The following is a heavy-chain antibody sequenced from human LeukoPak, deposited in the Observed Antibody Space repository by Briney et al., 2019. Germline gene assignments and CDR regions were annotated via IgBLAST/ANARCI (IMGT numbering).Heavy chain of an antibody. V-gene: IGHV1-2*02. Sequence: GASVKVSCKASGYTFTGYYMHWVRQAPGQGLEWMGWINPNSGGTNYAQKFQGRVTMTEDTSTDTAYMELSSLRSEDTAVYYCATAQSGSYYPFDYWGRGTLVTVSS. J-gene: IGHJ4*02. CDR1: GYTFTGYY. D-gene: IGHD1-26*01. CDR3: ATAQSGSYYPFDY. CDR2: INPNSGGT.